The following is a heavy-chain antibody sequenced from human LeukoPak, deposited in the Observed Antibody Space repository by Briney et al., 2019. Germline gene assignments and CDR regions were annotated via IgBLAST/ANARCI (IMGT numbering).Heavy chain of an antibody. Sequence: SETLSLTCAVSGGSISGTNWWSWVRPPPGKGLEWIGEIYHDGSTNYNPSLKSRVTISVDTSKNQFSLTLSSVTAADTAVYYCARVARCTSCFDVDYWGQGTLVTVSS. J-gene: IGHJ4*02. D-gene: IGHD2-2*01. CDR3: ARVARCTSCFDVDY. CDR2: IYHDGST. CDR1: GGSISGTNW. V-gene: IGHV4-4*02.